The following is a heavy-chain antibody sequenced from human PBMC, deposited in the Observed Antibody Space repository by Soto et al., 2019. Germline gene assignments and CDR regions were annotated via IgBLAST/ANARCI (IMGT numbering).Heavy chain of an antibody. V-gene: IGHV3-23*01. CDR3: ARSDGYNKIDS. Sequence: EVQLLESGGGLVQPGGSLRLSCAASGFTFSSYAMSWVRQAPGKGLEWVSAISGSGGSTYYADSVKGRFTISRDNSKNTLYLQMNSLRPDDTAIYYCARSDGYNKIDSWGRGTLATVSS. CDR1: GFTFSSYA. D-gene: IGHD6-25*01. J-gene: IGHJ4*02. CDR2: ISGSGGST.